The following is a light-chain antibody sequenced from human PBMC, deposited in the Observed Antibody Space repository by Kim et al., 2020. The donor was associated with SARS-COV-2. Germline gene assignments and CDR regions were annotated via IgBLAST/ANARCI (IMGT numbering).Light chain of an antibody. CDR1: QGISSA. CDR3: QQFNSYST. J-gene: IGKJ5*01. Sequence: AIQLTQSPSSLSASVGDRVTITCRASQGISSALAWYQQKPGKAPKLLIYDASSLESGVPSRFSGSGSGTDFTLTISSLQPEDFATYYCQQFNSYSTYGRGTRLGIK. CDR2: DAS. V-gene: IGKV1-13*02.